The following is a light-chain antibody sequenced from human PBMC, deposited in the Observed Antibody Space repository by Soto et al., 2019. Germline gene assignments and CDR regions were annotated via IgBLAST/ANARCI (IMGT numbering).Light chain of an antibody. Sequence: EIVLTQSPGTLSLSPGERATLSCRASQSVSSSCLACYQQKPGQAPRLLIYGASSRATGIPDRFSGSGSGTDFTLTISRLEPEDFAVYYCQQYGSSPWTFGQGTKVDIK. CDR1: QSVSSSC. J-gene: IGKJ1*01. CDR3: QQYGSSPWT. V-gene: IGKV3-20*01. CDR2: GAS.